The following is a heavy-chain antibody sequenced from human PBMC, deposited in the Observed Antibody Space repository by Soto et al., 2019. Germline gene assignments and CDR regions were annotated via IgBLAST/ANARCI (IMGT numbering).Heavy chain of an antibody. CDR2: INPDGSEK. CDR3: ARAEDYDFWIGPPIYFDN. J-gene: IGHJ4*02. Sequence: GGSLRLSCATSGFTFRSYWMTWVRQAPGKGPEWVANINPDGSEKQYVGSAKGRLTVHRDNAKKSLDLQMNSLRDEDTAVYYCARAEDYDFWIGPPIYFDNWGQGTKVAVSS. CDR1: GFTFRSYW. V-gene: IGHV3-7*03. D-gene: IGHD3-3*01.